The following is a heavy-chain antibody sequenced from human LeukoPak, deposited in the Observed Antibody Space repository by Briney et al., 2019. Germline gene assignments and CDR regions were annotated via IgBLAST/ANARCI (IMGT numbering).Heavy chain of an antibody. J-gene: IGHJ3*02. CDR1: GYTFTSYG. V-gene: IGHV1-18*01. CDR3: ARDGVTGYSSSWYYKMDAFDI. Sequence: ASVKVSCKASGYTFTSYGISWVRQAPGQGLEWMGWISAYNGNTNYAQKLQGRVTMTTDTSTSTAYMELRSLRSDDTAVYYCARDGVTGYSSSWYYKMDAFDIWGQGTMVTVSS. D-gene: IGHD6-13*01. CDR2: ISAYNGNT.